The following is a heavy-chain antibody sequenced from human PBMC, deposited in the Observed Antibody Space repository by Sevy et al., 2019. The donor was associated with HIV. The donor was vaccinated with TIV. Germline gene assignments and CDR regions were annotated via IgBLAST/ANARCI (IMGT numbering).Heavy chain of an antibody. Sequence: GGSLRLSCAASGFTFSSYAMHWVRQAPGKGLEYVSAISSNGGSTYYADSVKGRFTISRDNSKNTLYLQMGSLRAEDMAVYYCARGGVATIINDAFDIWGQGTMVTVS. D-gene: IGHD5-12*01. V-gene: IGHV3-64*02. CDR1: GFTFSSYA. J-gene: IGHJ3*02. CDR2: ISSNGGST. CDR3: ARGGVATIINDAFDI.